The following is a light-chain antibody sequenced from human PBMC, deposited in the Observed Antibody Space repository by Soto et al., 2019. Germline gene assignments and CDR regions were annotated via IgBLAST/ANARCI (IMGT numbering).Light chain of an antibody. J-gene: IGLJ1*01. V-gene: IGLV2-18*02. CDR1: SSDVGSYNR. Sequence: QSVLTQPPSVSGSPGQSVAISFTGTSSDVGSYNRVSWYQQPPGTAPKLMIYDVNNRPSGVPDRFSGSKSGNTASLTISGLQAEDEADYYCSSYTISSTYVFGTGTKLTVL. CDR3: SSYTISSTYV. CDR2: DVN.